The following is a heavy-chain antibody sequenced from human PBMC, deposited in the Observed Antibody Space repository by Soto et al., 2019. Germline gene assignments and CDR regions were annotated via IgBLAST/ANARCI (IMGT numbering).Heavy chain of an antibody. J-gene: IGHJ5*02. V-gene: IGHV5-10-1*01. D-gene: IGHD2-2*03. CDR3: ARYTLDIVVLPAKGP. CDR1: GYSFTSYW. CDR2: IDPSDSYT. Sequence: RXDSLKVYWKSSGYSFTSYWISLVLQMPGKGLEWMGRIDPSDSYTNYSPSFQGHVTISADKSINTAYLQWSSLKASDTAMYYCARYTLDIVVLPAKGPCGQRTLVTVSS.